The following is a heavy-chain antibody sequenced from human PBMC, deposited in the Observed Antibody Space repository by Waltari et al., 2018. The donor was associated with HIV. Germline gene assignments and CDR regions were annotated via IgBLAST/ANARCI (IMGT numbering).Heavy chain of an antibody. CDR2: IYPGDSDT. Sequence: EVQLVQSGAEVKKPGEWLEINCKGSGYSFTSYWIGWVRQMPGKGLEWMGIIYPGDSDTRYSPSVQGQGTISADKSTSTAYLQWSSLKASDTAMYYCAREKSFDYWGQGTLVTVSS. J-gene: IGHJ4*02. CDR3: AREKSFDY. V-gene: IGHV5-51*01. CDR1: GYSFTSYW.